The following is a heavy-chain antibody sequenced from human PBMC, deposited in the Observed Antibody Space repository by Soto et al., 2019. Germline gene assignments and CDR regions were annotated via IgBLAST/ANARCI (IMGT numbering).Heavy chain of an antibody. J-gene: IGHJ4*02. V-gene: IGHV1-8*01. CDR1: GYTFTSYD. D-gene: IGHD4-4*01. CDR3: ARYDYSKGGYYFDY. CDR2: MNPNSGNT. Sequence: QVQLVQSGAEVKKPGASVKVSCKASGYTFTSYDINWVRQATGQGLEWMGWMNPNSGNTGYAQKFQGRVNMTRNTSISTAYMELSSLRSEDTAVYYCARYDYSKGGYYFDYWGQGTLVTVSS.